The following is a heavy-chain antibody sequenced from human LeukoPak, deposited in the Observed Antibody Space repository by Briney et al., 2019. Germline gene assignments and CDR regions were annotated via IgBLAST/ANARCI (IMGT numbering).Heavy chain of an antibody. D-gene: IGHD3-10*01. V-gene: IGHV3-30*02. J-gene: IGHJ3*02. Sequence: PGGSLRLSCAASGFSFSGYGMHWVRQAPGKGLEWVAFIRYDGSNEYYADSVKGRFTISRDKSKNTLSLQMNGLRVEDTAVYYCARVMVVTMVRGVIIKGDAFDIWGQGTMVTVSS. CDR3: ARVMVVTMVRGVIIKGDAFDI. CDR2: IRYDGSNE. CDR1: GFSFSGYG.